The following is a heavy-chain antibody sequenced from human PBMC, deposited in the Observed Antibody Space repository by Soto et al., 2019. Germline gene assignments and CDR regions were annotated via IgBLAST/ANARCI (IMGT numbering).Heavy chain of an antibody. CDR1: EFTFRNYA. CDR3: AKERRKGCNTGLCYSPVDY. V-gene: IGHV3-30*18. J-gene: IGHJ4*02. Sequence: QVQLVDSGGGVVQPGGSLRLSCEVSEFTFRNYAMHWVRQAPGKGLEWVAVMSYDGSNQYYADSVTGRFTLSRDKSKNTLYLQMNSLRREDTAVYHCAKERRKGCNTGLCYSPVDYWGQGTLVTVSS. D-gene: IGHD2-21*01. CDR2: MSYDGSNQ.